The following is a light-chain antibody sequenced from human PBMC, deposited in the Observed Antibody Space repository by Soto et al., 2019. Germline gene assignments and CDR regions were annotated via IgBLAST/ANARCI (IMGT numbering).Light chain of an antibody. CDR3: QQSYSSPRT. J-gene: IGKJ1*01. CDR2: AAS. CDR1: QSISSY. Sequence: DIQMTQSPSSLSASVGDRVTITCRASQSISSYLNWYQQKPGKAPKLLIYAASTLQSGVPSRFSGGGSGKDFALTISSLQPEDFATYYCQQSYSSPRTFGQGTRVEFK. V-gene: IGKV1-39*01.